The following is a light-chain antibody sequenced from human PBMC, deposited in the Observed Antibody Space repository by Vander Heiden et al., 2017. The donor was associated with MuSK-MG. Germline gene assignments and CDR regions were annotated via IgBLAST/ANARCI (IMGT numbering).Light chain of an antibody. V-gene: IGLV2-11*01. CDR1: SSDVGRYDY. CDR2: DVN. J-gene: IGLJ2*01. CDR3: CSYAGDYTLI. Sequence: QSALTPPRSVSGSPGQSVTISCTGTSSDVGRYDYVSWLQHHPGKAPKLIIYDVNKRPSGVPNRFSGSKSGDTASLTISGLQAEDESHYYCCSYAGDYTLIFGGGTKLTVL.